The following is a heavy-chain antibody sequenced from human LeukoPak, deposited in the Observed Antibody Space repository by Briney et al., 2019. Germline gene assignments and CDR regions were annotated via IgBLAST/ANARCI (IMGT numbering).Heavy chain of an antibody. CDR1: GYTFTGYY. CDR2: INPNSGGT. V-gene: IGHV1-2*02. D-gene: IGHD2-15*01. J-gene: IGHJ4*02. CDR3: ATDPVGYCGSDSCYSVDY. Sequence: ASVKVSCKASGYTFTGYYMHWVRQAPGQGLEWMGWINPNSGGTNYAQKFQGRVTMTRDTSISTAYMELSSLRSEDTAVYYCATDPVGYCGSDSCYSVDYWGQGALVTVSS.